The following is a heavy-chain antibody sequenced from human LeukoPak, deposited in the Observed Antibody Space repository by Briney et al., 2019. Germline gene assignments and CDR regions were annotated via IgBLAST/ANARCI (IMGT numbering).Heavy chain of an antibody. CDR3: ARDPPSSSLDYFDY. J-gene: IGHJ4*02. V-gene: IGHV1-18*01. D-gene: IGHD6-13*01. CDR2: ISAYNGNT. CDR1: GYTSTSYG. Sequence: ASVKVSCKASGYTSTSYGISWVRQAPGQGLEWMGWISAYNGNTNYAQKLQGRVTMTTDTSTSTAYMELRSLRSDDTAVYYCARDPPSSSLDYFDYWGQGTLVTVSS.